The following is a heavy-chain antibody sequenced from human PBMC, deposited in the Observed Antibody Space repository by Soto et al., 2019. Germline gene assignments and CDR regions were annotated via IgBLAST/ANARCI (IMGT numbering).Heavy chain of an antibody. V-gene: IGHV4-34*01. D-gene: IGHD2-8*02. Sequence: QVQLQQWGAGLLKPSETLSLTCAVYGGSFSGYYWTWIRQPTGTGLEWIGEINHSGSTNYNPSLKRRVTISVDTSKNQFSLKLTSVTAADTAVYYCARDKITGLFDYWGQGTLVTVSS. CDR3: ARDKITGLFDY. CDR2: INHSGST. J-gene: IGHJ4*02. CDR1: GGSFSGYY.